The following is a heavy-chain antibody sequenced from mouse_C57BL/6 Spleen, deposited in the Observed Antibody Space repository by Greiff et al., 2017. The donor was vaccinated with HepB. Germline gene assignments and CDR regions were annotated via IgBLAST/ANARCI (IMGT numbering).Heavy chain of an antibody. J-gene: IGHJ2*01. CDR1: GFTFSSYG. CDR2: ISSGGCYT. CDR3: ARRSTTVVAFDY. Sequence: EVQGVESGGDLVKPGGSLKLSCAASGFTFSSYGMSWVRQTPDKRLEWVATISSGGCYTYYPDSVKGRFTISRDNAKNTLYLQMSSLKSEDTAMYYCARRSTTVVAFDYWGQGTTLTVSS. V-gene: IGHV5-6*01. D-gene: IGHD1-1*01.